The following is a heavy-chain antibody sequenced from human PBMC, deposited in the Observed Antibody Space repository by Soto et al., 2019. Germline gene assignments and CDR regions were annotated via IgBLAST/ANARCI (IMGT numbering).Heavy chain of an antibody. CDR3: ATDAGRTYDYIWGSYRPDYFDY. V-gene: IGHV1-24*01. CDR2: FDPEDGET. Sequence: ASVKVSCKVSGYTLTELSMHWVRQAPGKGLEWMGGFDPEDGETIYAQKFQGRVTMTEDTSTDTAYMELSSLRSEDTAVYYCATDAGRTYDYIWGSYRPDYFDYWGQGTLVTVSS. D-gene: IGHD3-16*02. J-gene: IGHJ4*02. CDR1: GYTLTELS.